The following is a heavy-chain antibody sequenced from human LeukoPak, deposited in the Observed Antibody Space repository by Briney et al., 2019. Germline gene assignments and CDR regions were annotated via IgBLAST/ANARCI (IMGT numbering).Heavy chain of an antibody. CDR3: ARTYSYGLYYYMDV. CDR1: GGSFSSYY. CDR2: IYYSGST. D-gene: IGHD5-18*01. V-gene: IGHV4-59*08. J-gene: IGHJ6*03. Sequence: PSETLSLTCTVSGGSFSSYYWSWIRQPPGKGLEWIGYIYYSGSTNYNPSLKSRVTISVDTSKNQFSLKLSSVTAADTAVYYCARTYSYGLYYYMDVWGKGTTVTVSS.